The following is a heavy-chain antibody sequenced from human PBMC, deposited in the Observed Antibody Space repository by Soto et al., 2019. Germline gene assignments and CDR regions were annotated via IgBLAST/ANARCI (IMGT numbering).Heavy chain of an antibody. V-gene: IGHV3-23*01. CDR3: AKGSSSSFLYYFDY. CDR1: GFTFSSYA. Sequence: PGGSLRLSCAASGFTFSSYAMSSGRQAPGKGLEWVSAISGSGGSTYYADSVKGRFTISRDNSKNTLYLQMNSLRAEDTAVYYCAKGSSSSFLYYFDYWGQGTLVTVSS. D-gene: IGHD6-6*01. J-gene: IGHJ4*02. CDR2: ISGSGGST.